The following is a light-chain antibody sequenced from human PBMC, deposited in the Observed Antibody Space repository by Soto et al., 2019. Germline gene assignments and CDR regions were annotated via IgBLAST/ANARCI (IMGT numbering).Light chain of an antibody. J-gene: IGLJ3*02. CDR3: GTWDNSLSRWV. Sequence: QSVLTQPPSVSAAPGQMVTISCSGGTSNIGINYVSWYQHLPGTAPKLLIYENNKRPSAIPDRFSGSKSGTSATLGITGLQTGDEAGYYCGTWDNSLSRWVFGGGTKVTVL. CDR2: ENN. V-gene: IGLV1-51*02. CDR1: TSNIGINY.